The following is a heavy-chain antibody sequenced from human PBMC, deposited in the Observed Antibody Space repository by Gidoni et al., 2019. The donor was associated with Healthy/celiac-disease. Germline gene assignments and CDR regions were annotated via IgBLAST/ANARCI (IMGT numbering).Heavy chain of an antibody. D-gene: IGHD2-2*01. CDR1: GYSISSGYY. Sequence: QVQLQESGPGLVKPSETLSLTCDVSGYSISSGYYWGWIRQPPGKGLEWIGSIYHSGSTYYNPSLKSRVTISVDTSKNQFSLKLSSVTAADTAVYYCARGEYQLFTDYWGQGTLVTVSS. CDR2: IYHSGST. J-gene: IGHJ4*02. CDR3: ARGEYQLFTDY. V-gene: IGHV4-38-2*01.